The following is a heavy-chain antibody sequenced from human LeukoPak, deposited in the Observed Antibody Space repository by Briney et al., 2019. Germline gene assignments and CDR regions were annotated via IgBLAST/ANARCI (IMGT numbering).Heavy chain of an antibody. CDR1: GFTFNTYW. CDR2: IYSDGTT. J-gene: IGHJ4*02. V-gene: IGHV4-4*02. D-gene: IGHD3-22*01. CDR3: GRDSGFWLY. Sequence: GSLRLSCAASGFTFNTYWMSWVRQAPGKGLEWIGNIYSDGTTSYNPSVKSRVTMSVDTSKNQFSLKLNSVTAADTAVYYCGRDSGFWLYWGQGTLVTVSS.